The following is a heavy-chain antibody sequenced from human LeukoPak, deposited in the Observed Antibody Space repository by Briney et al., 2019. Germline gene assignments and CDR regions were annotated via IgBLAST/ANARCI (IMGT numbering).Heavy chain of an antibody. V-gene: IGHV1-2*02. D-gene: IGHD1-26*01. CDR2: INPNSGGT. CDR1: GYTFTGYY. Sequence: GASVKVSCKASGYTFTGYYMHWMRQALGQGLEWMGWINPNSGGTNYAQKFQGRVTMTRDTSISTAYMELSRLRSDDTAVYYCARDVGATIRYFDYWGQGTLVTVSS. J-gene: IGHJ4*02. CDR3: ARDVGATIRYFDY.